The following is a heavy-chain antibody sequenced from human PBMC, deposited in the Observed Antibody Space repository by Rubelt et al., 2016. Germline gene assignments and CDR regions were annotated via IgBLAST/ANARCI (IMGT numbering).Heavy chain of an antibody. Sequence: VSRSSAVWDWIRQSPSRGFEWLGRTYYRSKWYNDYAVSVKSRITINPDTSKNHVSLQLNSVTPEDTAVYYCTSEEASGYSDYWGQGTLVTVSS. CDR3: TSEEASGYSDY. CDR2: TYYRSKWYN. V-gene: IGHV6-1*01. D-gene: IGHD3-22*01. J-gene: IGHJ4*02. CDR1: VSRSSAV.